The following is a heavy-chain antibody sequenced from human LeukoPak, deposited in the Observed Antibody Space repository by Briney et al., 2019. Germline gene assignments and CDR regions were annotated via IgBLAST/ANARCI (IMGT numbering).Heavy chain of an antibody. Sequence: LPGGSLRLSCAASGFTFSSYDMHWVRLPTGKGLEWVSAISTSGDTYYPGSVKGRFTISRENAENSLYLQIDSLRDGDTAVYYCARGRGYSGYLDYWGQGTLVTVSS. CDR2: ISTSGDT. V-gene: IGHV3-13*01. D-gene: IGHD5-12*01. CDR1: GFTFSSYD. CDR3: ARGRGYSGYLDY. J-gene: IGHJ4*02.